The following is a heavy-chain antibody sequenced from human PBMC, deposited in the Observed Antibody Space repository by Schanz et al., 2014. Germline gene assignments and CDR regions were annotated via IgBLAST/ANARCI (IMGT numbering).Heavy chain of an antibody. D-gene: IGHD3-10*01. V-gene: IGHV1-46*03. CDR2: INPSGGST. J-gene: IGHJ4*02. CDR3: ARGGSMVQEINFAY. Sequence: QVQLVQSGAEVKKPGASVKVSCKASGYTFTSDSMHWVRQAPGQGLEWMGMINPSGGSTTYAQKCQGRVTMTRDTSTSTVYMELSSLRSEDTAVYYCARGGSMVQEINFAYWGQGTLVTVSS. CDR1: GYTFTSDS.